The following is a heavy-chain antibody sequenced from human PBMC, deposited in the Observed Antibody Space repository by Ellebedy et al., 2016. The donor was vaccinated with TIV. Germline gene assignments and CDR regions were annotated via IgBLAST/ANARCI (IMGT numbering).Heavy chain of an antibody. D-gene: IGHD3-10*01. CDR1: GFSFSIYG. V-gene: IGHV3-33*01. Sequence: PGGSLRLSCVASGFSFSIYGMHWVRQAPGKGLEWLAVMWSHGLSQYYADSVKGRFTISRDTSTNTLYLQMNSLRAEDTAVYYCARVAGLWFGELLQIDYWGQGTLVTVSS. CDR2: MWSHGLSQ. J-gene: IGHJ4*02. CDR3: ARVAGLWFGELLQIDY.